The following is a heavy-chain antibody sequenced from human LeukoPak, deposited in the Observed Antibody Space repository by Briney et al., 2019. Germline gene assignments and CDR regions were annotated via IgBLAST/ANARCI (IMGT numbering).Heavy chain of an antibody. V-gene: IGHV3-9*01. CDR2: ISWNSGSI. Sequence: PGGSLRLSCAASGFTFDDYAMHWVRQAPGKGLEWVSGISWNSGSIVYADSVKGRFTISRDNAKNSLYPQMNSLRAEDTALYYCATSSSWGQGTLVTVSS. J-gene: IGHJ4*02. D-gene: IGHD6-13*01. CDR1: GFTFDDYA. CDR3: ATSSS.